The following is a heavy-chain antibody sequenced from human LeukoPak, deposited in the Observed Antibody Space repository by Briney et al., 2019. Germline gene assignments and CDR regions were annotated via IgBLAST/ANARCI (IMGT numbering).Heavy chain of an antibody. J-gene: IGHJ6*03. Sequence: SETLSLTCTVSGGSISSSSYYWGWIRQPPWKGLEWIGSIYYSGSTYYNPSLKSRVTISVDTSKNQFSLKLSSVTAADTAVYYCARQAIYYYYMDLWGKGTTVTVSS. CDR3: ARQAIYYYYMDL. V-gene: IGHV4-39*01. CDR1: GGSISSSSYY. CDR2: IYYSGST.